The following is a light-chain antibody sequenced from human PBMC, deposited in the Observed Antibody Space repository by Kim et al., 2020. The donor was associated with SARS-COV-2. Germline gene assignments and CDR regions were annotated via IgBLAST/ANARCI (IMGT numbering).Light chain of an antibody. V-gene: IGKV3-20*01. CDR3: QQYSNLSWT. Sequence: SSSLAWYQQRPGQAPRLLIYDASTRATGIPDRFSGSGSGTDFTLTISRLEPEDFAVYYCQQYSNLSWTFGQGTKVDIK. CDR1: SSS. CDR2: DAS. J-gene: IGKJ1*01.